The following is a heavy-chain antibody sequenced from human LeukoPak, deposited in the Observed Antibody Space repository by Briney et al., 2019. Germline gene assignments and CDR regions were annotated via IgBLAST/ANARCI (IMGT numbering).Heavy chain of an antibody. Sequence: GGSLRLSCGASGFTFSSFGMHWLRQAPGKGLEWVAIIWYDGSDKYYSDSVKGRFTISRDNSKNTLYLQMNSLRAEDTAVYYCARERYYYDRSVHGFDIWGQGTMVTVSS. CDR3: ARERYYYDRSVHGFDI. CDR1: GFTFSSFG. D-gene: IGHD3-22*01. V-gene: IGHV3-33*01. CDR2: IWYDGSDK. J-gene: IGHJ3*02.